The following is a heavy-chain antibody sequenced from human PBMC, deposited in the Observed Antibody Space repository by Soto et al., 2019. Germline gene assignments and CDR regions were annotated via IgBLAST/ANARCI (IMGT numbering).Heavy chain of an antibody. D-gene: IGHD3-9*01. CDR2: ISGTASRT. CDR1: GFTPTTTP. Sequence: EGSLRLCCAVSGFTPTTTPLSWVRQPPGKGLEWVTTISGTASRTYYVDSVKGRFFISRDNSKNTVTLQMNNLTVDDTAVYYCATSFRYFDNWGQGTRVTVSS. CDR3: ATSFRYFDN. V-gene: IGHV3-23*01. J-gene: IGHJ4*02.